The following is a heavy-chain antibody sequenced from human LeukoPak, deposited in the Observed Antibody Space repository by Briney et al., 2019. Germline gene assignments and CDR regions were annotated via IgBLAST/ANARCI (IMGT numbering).Heavy chain of an antibody. CDR1: GDSITSGDYY. Sequence: SETLSLTCTVSGDSITSGDYYWTWNRQPPGKGLEWVAYMHYTGNTYYNSSLKSRLTISVDTSKNQFSLRLSFVTAADTAMYYCARHLSGSSWFDPWGQGTLDTVSS. V-gene: IGHV4-30-4*08. D-gene: IGHD1-26*01. J-gene: IGHJ5*02. CDR2: MHYTGNT. CDR3: ARHLSGSSWFDP.